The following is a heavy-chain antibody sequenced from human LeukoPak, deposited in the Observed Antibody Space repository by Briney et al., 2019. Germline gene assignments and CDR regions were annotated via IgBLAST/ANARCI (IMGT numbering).Heavy chain of an antibody. Sequence: SAKVSCKASGGTFSSYAISWVRQAPGQGLEWMGRIIPIFGTANYAQKFQGRVTITTDESTSTAYMELSSLRSEDTAVYYCARDLPMLHLIMGYWGQGTLVTVSS. CDR2: IIPIFGTA. J-gene: IGHJ4*02. CDR3: ARDLPMLHLIMGY. D-gene: IGHD2-2*01. CDR1: GGTFSSYA. V-gene: IGHV1-69*05.